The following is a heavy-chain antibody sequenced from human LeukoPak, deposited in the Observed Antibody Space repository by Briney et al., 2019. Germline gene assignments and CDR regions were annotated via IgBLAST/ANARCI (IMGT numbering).Heavy chain of an antibody. Sequence: GGSLRLSCAASGLTFSRFGMNWVRQTPWKGLEWGSSISGGGASTYYADSVKGRFTISRDNFKNTLYLQMNSLRAEDTAVYYCTKKAYYGSGSAFDSWGQGTLVTVSS. V-gene: IGHV3-23*01. CDR1: GLTFSRFG. CDR3: TKKAYYGSGSAFDS. CDR2: ISGGGAST. J-gene: IGHJ4*02. D-gene: IGHD3-10*01.